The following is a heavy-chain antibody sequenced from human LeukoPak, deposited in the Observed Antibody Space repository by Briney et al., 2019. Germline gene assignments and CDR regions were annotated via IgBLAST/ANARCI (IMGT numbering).Heavy chain of an antibody. CDR2: IKSKTDGGTT. Sequence: GGSLRLSCAASGFTFSNAWMSWVRQAPGKGLEWVGRIKSKTDGGTTDYAAPVKGRFTISRDDSKNTLYLQMNSLKTEDTAVYYCTTVFFSAGYTAYFDYWGQGTLVTVSS. V-gene: IGHV3-15*01. J-gene: IGHJ4*02. CDR1: GFTFSNAW. D-gene: IGHD3-16*02. CDR3: TTVFFSAGYTAYFDY.